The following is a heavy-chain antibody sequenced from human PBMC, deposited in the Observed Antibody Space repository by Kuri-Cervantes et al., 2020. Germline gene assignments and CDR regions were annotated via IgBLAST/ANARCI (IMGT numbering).Heavy chain of an antibody. J-gene: IGHJ4*02. CDR2: ISYDGSNI. CDR1: GFTFSSYG. D-gene: IGHD3-16*01. Sequence: GESLKISCAASGFTFSSYGLHWVRQAPGKGLEWVAVISYDGSNIYYADSVKGRFTISRDNSKNTLYLQMNSLRAEDTAVYYCAKNLGDPYWGQGTLVTVSS. V-gene: IGHV3-30*18. CDR3: AKNLGDPY.